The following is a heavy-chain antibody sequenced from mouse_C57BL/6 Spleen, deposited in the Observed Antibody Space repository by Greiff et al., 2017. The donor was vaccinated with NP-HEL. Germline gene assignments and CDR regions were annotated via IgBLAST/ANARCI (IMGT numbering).Heavy chain of an antibody. V-gene: IGHV14-1*01. D-gene: IGHD2-2*01. Sequence: EVQLQQSGAELVRPGASVKLSCTASGFNIKDYYMHWVKQRPEQGLEWIGRIDPEDGDTEYAPKFQGKATMTADTSSNTAYLQLSSLTSEDTAVYYWTTPMVTSHYYAMDYWGQGTSVTVSS. CDR3: TTPMVTSHYYAMDY. CDR2: IDPEDGDT. J-gene: IGHJ4*01. CDR1: GFNIKDYY.